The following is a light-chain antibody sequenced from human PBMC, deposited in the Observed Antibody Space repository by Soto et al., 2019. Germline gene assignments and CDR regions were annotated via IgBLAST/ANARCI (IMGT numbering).Light chain of an antibody. V-gene: IGKV1-17*01. CDR2: SAS. Sequence: DLQMTQSPSSQSASVGDRITITCRASQGIKSDLGWYQQRPGKAPQRLIYSASTLETGVPIRFSGSGSGTEFTLTISGLQPEDCATYFCLQPNSFPWTFGQGTKVE. CDR1: QGIKSD. CDR3: LQPNSFPWT. J-gene: IGKJ1*01.